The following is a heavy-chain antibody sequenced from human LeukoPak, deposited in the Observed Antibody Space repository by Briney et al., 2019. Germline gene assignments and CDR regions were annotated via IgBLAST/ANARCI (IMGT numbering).Heavy chain of an antibody. Sequence: GGSLRLSCAASGFTFSSYSMNWVRQAPGKGLEWVSSISSSSSYIDYADSVKGRFTISRDNAKNSLYLQMNSLRAEDTAVYYCARGQPHDYGDYGANFDYWGQGTLVTVSS. D-gene: IGHD4-17*01. J-gene: IGHJ4*02. CDR2: ISSSSSYI. CDR3: ARGQPHDYGDYGANFDY. CDR1: GFTFSSYS. V-gene: IGHV3-21*01.